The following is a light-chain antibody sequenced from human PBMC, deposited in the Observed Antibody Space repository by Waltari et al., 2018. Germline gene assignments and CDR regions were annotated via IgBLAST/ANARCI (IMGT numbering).Light chain of an antibody. CDR2: DVT. V-gene: IGLV2-14*03. J-gene: IGLJ3*02. CDR1: GTAIATSDV. CDR3: ASQRPDGVVL. Sequence: QSALTQPASVSGSPGQSMTISCPGIGTAIATSDVVAWYQHHPDRAPQVIIYDVTNRPSGISARFSASKSADTASLTISGLQAEDEGDYYCASQRPDGVVLFGGGTRVTVL.